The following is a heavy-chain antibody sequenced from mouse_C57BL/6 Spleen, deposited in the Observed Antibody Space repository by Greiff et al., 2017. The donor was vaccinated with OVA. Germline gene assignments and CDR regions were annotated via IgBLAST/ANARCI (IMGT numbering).Heavy chain of an antibody. D-gene: IGHD2-4*01. CDR1: GFTFSDYY. CDR3: AREGGYDYPFDY. CDR2: INYDGSST. Sequence: EVMLVESEGGLVQPGSSMKLSCTASGFTFSDYYMAWVRQVPEKGLEWVANINYDGSSTYYLDSLKSRFIISRDNAKNILYLQMSSLKSEDTATYYCAREGGYDYPFDYWGQGTTLTVSS. V-gene: IGHV5-16*01. J-gene: IGHJ2*01.